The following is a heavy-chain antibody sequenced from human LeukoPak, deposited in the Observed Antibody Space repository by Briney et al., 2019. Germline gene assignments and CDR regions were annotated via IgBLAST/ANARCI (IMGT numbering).Heavy chain of an antibody. CDR2: IYYSGST. CDR1: GGSISSYY. CDR3: ARSSSYGDYAGWFDP. J-gene: IGHJ5*02. V-gene: IGHV4-59*01. Sequence: SETLSLTCTVSGGSISSYYWSWIRQPPGKGLEWIGYIYYSGSTNYNPSLKSQVTISVDTSKNQFSLKLSSVTAADTAVYYCARSSSYGDYAGWFDPWGQGTLVTVSS. D-gene: IGHD4-17*01.